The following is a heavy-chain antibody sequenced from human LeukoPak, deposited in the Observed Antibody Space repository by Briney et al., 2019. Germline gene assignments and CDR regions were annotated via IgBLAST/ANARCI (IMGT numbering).Heavy chain of an antibody. Sequence: GGSLRLTCAASGFTFSSYSMNWVRQAPGKGLEWVSSISSSSSYIYYADSVKGRFTISRDIAKNSLYLQMNSLRAEDTAVYYCARDIRSGYHQKDNAFDIWGQGTMVTVSS. CDR1: GFTFSSYS. CDR2: ISSSSSYI. CDR3: ARDIRSGYHQKDNAFDI. J-gene: IGHJ3*02. V-gene: IGHV3-21*01. D-gene: IGHD5-12*01.